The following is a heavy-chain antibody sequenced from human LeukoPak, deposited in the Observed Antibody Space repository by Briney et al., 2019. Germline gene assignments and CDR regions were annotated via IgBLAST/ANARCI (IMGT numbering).Heavy chain of an antibody. CDR3: ARGRLHGFWFDP. CDR2: IIPIFGTA. V-gene: IGHV1-69*05. CDR1: GGTFSSYA. D-gene: IGHD5-24*01. Sequence: SVKVSCKASGGTFSSYAISWVRQAPGQGLEWIGGIIPIFGTANYAQKFQGRVTITTDESTSTAYMELSSLRSEDTAVYYCARGRLHGFWFDPWGQGTLVTVSS. J-gene: IGHJ5*02.